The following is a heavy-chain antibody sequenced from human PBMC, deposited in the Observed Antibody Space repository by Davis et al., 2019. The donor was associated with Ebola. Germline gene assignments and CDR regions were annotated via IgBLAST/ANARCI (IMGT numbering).Heavy chain of an antibody. CDR2: IYYSGRT. D-gene: IGHD1/OR15-1a*01. CDR1: GGSISSGDYY. V-gene: IGHV4-30-4*01. J-gene: IGHJ6*02. Sequence: MPSETLSLTCTVSGGSISSGDYYWSWIRQPPGKGLEWIGYIYYSGRTYYNPSLKSRVTISVDTSKNQFSLKLSSVTAADTAVYYCARFRRTFYYYYGMDVWGQGTTVTVSS. CDR3: ARFRRTFYYYYGMDV.